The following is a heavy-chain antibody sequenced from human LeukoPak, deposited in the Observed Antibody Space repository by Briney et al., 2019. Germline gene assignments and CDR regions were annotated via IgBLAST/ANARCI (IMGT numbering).Heavy chain of an antibody. CDR1: GFTFSSFA. CDR2: VSRSGVGT. CDR3: AKDYEVGSIDY. D-gene: IGHD3-16*01. V-gene: IGHV3-23*01. J-gene: IGHJ4*02. Sequence: GGSLRLSCAASGFTFSSFAMSWIRQAPGKGLEWVSSVSRSGVGTYYTDSVRGRFTISRDNSKNTVFLQMNSLRAEDSAVYYCAKDYEVGSIDYWGQGTLVTVSS.